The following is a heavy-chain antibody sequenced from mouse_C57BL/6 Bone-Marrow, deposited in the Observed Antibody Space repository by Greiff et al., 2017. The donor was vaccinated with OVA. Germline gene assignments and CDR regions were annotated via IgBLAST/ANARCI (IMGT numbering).Heavy chain of an antibody. CDR1: GFNIKDYY. V-gene: IGHV14-1*01. CDR3: TTEGDLRRGAWFAY. J-gene: IGHJ3*01. D-gene: IGHD2-12*01. CDR2: IDPEDGDT. Sequence: VQLQQSGAELVRPGASVKLSCTASGFNIKDYYMHWVKQRPEQGLEWIGRIDPEDGDTEYAPKFQGKATMTADTYSNTAYLQLSSLTSEDTAVYYCTTEGDLRRGAWFAYWGQGTLVTVSA.